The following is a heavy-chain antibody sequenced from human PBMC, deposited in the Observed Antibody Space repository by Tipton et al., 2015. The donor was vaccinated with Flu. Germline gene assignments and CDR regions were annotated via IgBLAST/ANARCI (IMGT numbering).Heavy chain of an antibody. CDR2: INHSGST. CDR1: GGFITSGSYY. D-gene: IGHD3-16*01. CDR3: ARGAFGYDWFDP. V-gene: IGHV4-39*07. Sequence: TLSLTCSISGGFITSGSYYWSWIRQPPGKGLEWIGEINHSGSTNYNPSLKSRVTISVDTSKNQFSLNLSSVTAADTAVYSCARGAFGYDWFDPWGQGTLVTVSP. J-gene: IGHJ5*02.